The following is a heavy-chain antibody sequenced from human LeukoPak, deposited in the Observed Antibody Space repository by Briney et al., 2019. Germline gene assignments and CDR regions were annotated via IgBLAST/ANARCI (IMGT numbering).Heavy chain of an antibody. CDR2: ISGSGGST. V-gene: IGHV3-23*01. CDR3: ANPARYYYDSSGLDY. CDR1: GFTFSSYA. Sequence: PGGSLRLSCAAPGFTFSSYAMSWVRQAPGKGLEWVSAISGSGGSTYYADSVKGRFTISRDNSKNTLYLQMNSLRAEDTAVYYCANPARYYYDSSGLDYWGQGTLVTVSS. D-gene: IGHD3-22*01. J-gene: IGHJ4*02.